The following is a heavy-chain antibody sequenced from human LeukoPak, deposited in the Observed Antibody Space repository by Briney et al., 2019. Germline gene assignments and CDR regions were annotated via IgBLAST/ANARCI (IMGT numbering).Heavy chain of an antibody. J-gene: IGHJ3*02. CDR1: GASISGSIYY. V-gene: IGHV4-39*07. Sequence: SETLSLTCTVSGASISGSIYYWGWIRQPPGRGLEWVGSIYYSGYSGTTYYTPSLKSRVTVSVDTSKNHFSLNLNSVTAADTAVYYCARAEKTGTTARGIWGQGTMVTVSS. CDR3: ARAEKTGTTARGI. CDR2: IYYSGYSGTT. D-gene: IGHD1-7*01.